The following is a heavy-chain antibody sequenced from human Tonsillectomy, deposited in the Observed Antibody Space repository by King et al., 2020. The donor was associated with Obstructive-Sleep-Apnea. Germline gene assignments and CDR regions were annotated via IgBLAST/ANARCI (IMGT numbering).Heavy chain of an antibody. CDR2: ISVSGGST. D-gene: IGHD3-9*01. J-gene: IGHJ4*01. CDR3: AKTMILTGYYTGYPFDY. Sequence: VQLVESGGGLVQPGGSLRLSCAASGFTFSSYAMSWVRQAPGKGLEWVSAISVSGGSTYYADSVKGRFTNSRDNSKDTLYLQVNSLRAEDTAVYYCAKTMILTGYYTGYPFDYWGHGTLVTVSS. CDR1: GFTFSSYA. V-gene: IGHV3-23*04.